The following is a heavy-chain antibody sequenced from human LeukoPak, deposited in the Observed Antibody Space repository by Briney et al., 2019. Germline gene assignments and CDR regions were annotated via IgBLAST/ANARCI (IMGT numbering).Heavy chain of an antibody. J-gene: IGHJ4*02. CDR2: ISSSSSTI. V-gene: IGHV3-48*01. D-gene: IGHD6-19*01. Sequence: HSGGSLRLSCAASGFTFSSYSMNWVRQAPGKGLEWVSYISSSSSTIYYADSVKGRFTISRDNAKNTLYLQMNSLRAEDTAVYYCASRISGGPHIGRGSGWYYWGQGTLVTVSS. CDR3: ASRISGGPHIGRGSGWYY. CDR1: GFTFSSYS.